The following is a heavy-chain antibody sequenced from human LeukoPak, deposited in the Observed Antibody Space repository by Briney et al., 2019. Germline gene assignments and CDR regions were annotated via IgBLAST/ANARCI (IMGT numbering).Heavy chain of an antibody. CDR2: IYYSGST. V-gene: IGHV4-39*01. D-gene: IGHD6-19*01. CDR3: ARQNSLIAVAGYFDY. CDR1: GGSISSSSYY. Sequence: PSETLSLTCTVSGGSISSSSYYWGWIRQPPGKGLEWIGSIYYSGSTYYNPSLKSRVTISVDTSKNQFSPKLSSVTAADTAVYYCARQNSLIAVAGYFDYWGQGTLVTVSS. J-gene: IGHJ4*02.